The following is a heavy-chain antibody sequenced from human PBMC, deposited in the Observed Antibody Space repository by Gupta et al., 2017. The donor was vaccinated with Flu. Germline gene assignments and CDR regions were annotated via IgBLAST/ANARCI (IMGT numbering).Heavy chain of an antibody. Sequence: EVQLLESGGGLVQPGGSLRLSCAASGFTFSNYAMSWVRQAPGKGLEWVSVIRGTGGGTYFADAVKGRFTISRDNSKNTLYLQMNSLRAEDTAVYYCAKGGTGRVDWFDPWGQGTLVTVSS. CDR1: GFTFSNYA. V-gene: IGHV3-23*01. D-gene: IGHD2-8*02. CDR2: IRGTGGGT. J-gene: IGHJ5*02. CDR3: AKGGTGRVDWFDP.